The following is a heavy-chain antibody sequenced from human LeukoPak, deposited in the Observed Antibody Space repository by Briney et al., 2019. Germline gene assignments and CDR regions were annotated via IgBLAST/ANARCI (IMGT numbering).Heavy chain of an antibody. J-gene: IGHJ4*02. D-gene: IGHD6-19*01. V-gene: IGHV3-23*01. Sequence: GGSLRLSCAASGFTFSTYAMSWVRQAPGKGLEWVSAISGSGGSTFFADSVKGRFAISRDNSKNTLYLQMNSLRAEDTAVYYCAKGGPQWLYFDYWGQGTLVTVSS. CDR3: AKGGPQWLYFDY. CDR1: GFTFSTYA. CDR2: ISGSGGST.